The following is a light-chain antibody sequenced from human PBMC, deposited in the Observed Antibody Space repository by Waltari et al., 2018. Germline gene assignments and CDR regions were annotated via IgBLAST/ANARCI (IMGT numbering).Light chain of an antibody. CDR3: MQLLRTLWT. J-gene: IGKJ1*01. CDR2: QGS. V-gene: IGKV2-28*01. CDR1: QRPLHNGYNS. Sequence: DIVVPQSPLSLTVTPGEPASISCRSNQRPLHNGYNSLGWLLPKPWQPPPLLIYQGSTRASGVPDRFRVSGSGTDFTLQISRVDAEDVGLDYCMQLLRTLWTFGQGTKLEIK.